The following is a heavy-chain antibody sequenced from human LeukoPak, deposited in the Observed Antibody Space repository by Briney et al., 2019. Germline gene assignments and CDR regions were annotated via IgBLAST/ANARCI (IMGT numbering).Heavy chain of an antibody. Sequence: GGSPRLSCAASGFTFSSYAMSWVRQAPGKGLEWVSAISGSGGSTYYADSVKGRFTISRDNSKNTLYLQMNSLRAEDTAVYYCAKDRAVAGDIDYWGQGTLVTVSS. CDR2: ISGSGGST. V-gene: IGHV3-23*01. CDR3: AKDRAVAGDIDY. CDR1: GFTFSSYA. D-gene: IGHD6-19*01. J-gene: IGHJ4*02.